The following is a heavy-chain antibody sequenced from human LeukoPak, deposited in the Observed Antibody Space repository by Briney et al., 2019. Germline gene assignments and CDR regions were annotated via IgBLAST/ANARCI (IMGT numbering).Heavy chain of an antibody. CDR1: GFTFSSYA. V-gene: IGHV3-23*01. CDR2: ISGSGGST. CDR3: AKAIRGIAAGLDY. J-gene: IGHJ4*02. Sequence: GGSLRLSCAASGFTFSSYAMNWVRQAPGKGLEWVSAISGSGGSTYYADSVKGRFTISRDNSKNTLYLQMNSLRGEDTAVYYCAKAIRGIAAGLDYWGQGTLVTVSS. D-gene: IGHD6-13*01.